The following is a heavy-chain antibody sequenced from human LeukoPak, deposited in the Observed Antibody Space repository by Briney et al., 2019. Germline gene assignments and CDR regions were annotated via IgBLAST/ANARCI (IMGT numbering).Heavy chain of an antibody. J-gene: IGHJ4*02. Sequence: SETLSLTCAVYGGSFSGYYYTWIRQPPGKGLEWIGEIHHSGSTNYNPSLKSRVTISVDTSKNQFSLKLSSVTAADTAVYYCARGDTVAARPGRFDYWGQGTLVTVSS. CDR1: GGSFSGYY. CDR3: ARGDTVAARPGRFDY. D-gene: IGHD6-6*01. V-gene: IGHV4-34*01. CDR2: IHHSGST.